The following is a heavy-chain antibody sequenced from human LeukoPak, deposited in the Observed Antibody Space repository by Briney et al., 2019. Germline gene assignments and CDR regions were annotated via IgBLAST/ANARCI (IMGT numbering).Heavy chain of an antibody. D-gene: IGHD3-22*01. CDR2: IYYSGST. CDR3: SQMGPHDTSGYYPLDP. CDR1: GGSISSGSYY. J-gene: IGHJ5*02. V-gene: IGHV4-39*01. Sequence: SETLSLTCSVSGGSISSGSYYWGWIRQPPGKGLEWIGSIYYSGSTYYNPSLRSRVTISIDTSKNQFSLKLSSVTAADTAVYYCSQMGPHDTSGYYPLDPWGQGTLVSVSS.